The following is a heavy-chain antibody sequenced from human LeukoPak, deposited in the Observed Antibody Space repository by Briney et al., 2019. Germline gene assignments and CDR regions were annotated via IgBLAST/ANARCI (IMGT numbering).Heavy chain of an antibody. V-gene: IGHV1-2*02. D-gene: IGHD3-10*01. CDR3: ATTMVRGVIISRHYYYYMDV. CDR1: GYTFTGYY. CDR2: INPNSGGT. J-gene: IGHJ6*03. Sequence: EASVKVSCKASGYTFTGYYMHWLRQAPGQGLEWMGWINPNSGGTNYAQKFQGRGTITRDTSISTAYMELSRLRSDDTAVYYCATTMVRGVIISRHYYYYMDVWGKGTTVTVSS.